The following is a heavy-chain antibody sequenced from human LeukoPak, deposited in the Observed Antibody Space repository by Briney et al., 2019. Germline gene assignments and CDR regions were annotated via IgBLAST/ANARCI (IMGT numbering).Heavy chain of an antibody. V-gene: IGHV3-23*01. CDR3: ATVKYDYGDPVGWFDP. D-gene: IGHD4-17*01. CDR1: GFPFSAYA. Sequence: PGTSLRLSCAASGFPFSAYAMTWVRQAPGKGLGGDPHILSSGTTYYADSRSGRFTISRDNSKNTLYLLMTSLRADDTAVYYCATVKYDYGDPVGWFDPWGQGTLVTVSS. CDR2: ILSSGTT. J-gene: IGHJ5*02.